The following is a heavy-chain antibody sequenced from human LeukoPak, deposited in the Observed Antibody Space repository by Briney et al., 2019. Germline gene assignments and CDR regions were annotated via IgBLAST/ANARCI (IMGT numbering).Heavy chain of an antibody. CDR3: ARAHGSGGDYYDY. V-gene: IGHV4-31*03. CDR1: GGSISSGAYF. J-gene: IGHJ4*02. D-gene: IGHD5-12*01. CDR2: IYYSGTT. Sequence: SQTLSLTCTVSGGSISSGAYFWSWIRQHPGKGLEWIGFIYYSGTTYYNPSLKSRLTLSKDTSKNHFSLTLSSVTAADTAVYYCARAHGSGGDYYDYWGQGTLVTVSS.